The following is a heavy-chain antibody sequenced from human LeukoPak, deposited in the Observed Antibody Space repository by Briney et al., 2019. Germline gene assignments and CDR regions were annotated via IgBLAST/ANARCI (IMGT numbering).Heavy chain of an antibody. CDR1: GFTFSSYA. V-gene: IGHV3-23*01. CDR2: ISGSGGST. J-gene: IGHJ4*02. CDR3: AGSSSGEYYFDY. Sequence: GGSPRLSCAASGFTFSSYAMSWVRQAPGRGLEWVSEISGSGGSTYYADSVKGRFTISRDNSKNTPYLQMNSLRAEDTAVYYCAGSSSGEYYFDYWGQGTLVTVSS. D-gene: IGHD6-6*01.